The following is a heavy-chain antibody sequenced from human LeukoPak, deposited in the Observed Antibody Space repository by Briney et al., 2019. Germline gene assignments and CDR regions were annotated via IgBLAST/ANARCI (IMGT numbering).Heavy chain of an antibody. CDR1: GFTSTSYA. D-gene: IGHD2-2*01. CDR2: ITGTGGNT. CDR3: STVGGYCSSTSCNAYFDY. Sequence: GGSLRLSCAASGFTSTSYAMSWVRQAPGKGLEWVSSITGTGGNTFYADSVEGRFTISRDNSKNTLYLHMSSLSAEDTAVYYCSTVGGYCSSTSCNAYFDYWGQGALVTVSS. V-gene: IGHV3-23*01. J-gene: IGHJ4*02.